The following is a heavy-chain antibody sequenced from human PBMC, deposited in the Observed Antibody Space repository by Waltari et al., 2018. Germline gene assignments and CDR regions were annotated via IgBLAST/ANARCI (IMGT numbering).Heavy chain of an antibody. CDR1: GFTFSSYG. Sequence: QVQLVESGGGVVQPARSLTFSCAACGFTFSSYGRHWFRQAPGKGLEWVAVIWYDGSNKYYADSVKGRFTISRDNSKNTLYLQMNSLRAEDTAVYYCARAANLGRAFDIWGQGTMVTVSS. CDR3: ARAANLGRAFDI. D-gene: IGHD3-16*01. J-gene: IGHJ3*02. V-gene: IGHV3-33*01. CDR2: IWYDGSNK.